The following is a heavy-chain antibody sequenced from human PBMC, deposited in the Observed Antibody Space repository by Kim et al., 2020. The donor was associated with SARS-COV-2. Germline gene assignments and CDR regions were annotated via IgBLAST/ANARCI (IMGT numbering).Heavy chain of an antibody. Sequence: NGRFTISRDNAKNSLYLQMNSLRDEDTAVYYCARDGIAAAGHYYYYYGMDVWGQGTTVTVSS. D-gene: IGHD6-13*01. CDR3: ARDGIAAAGHYYYYYGMDV. J-gene: IGHJ6*02. V-gene: IGHV3-48*02.